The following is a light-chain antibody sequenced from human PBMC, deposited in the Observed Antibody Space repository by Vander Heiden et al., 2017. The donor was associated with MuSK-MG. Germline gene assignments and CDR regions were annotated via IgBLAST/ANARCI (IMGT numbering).Light chain of an antibody. J-gene: IGKJ2*01. CDR2: KVS. CDR1: QTRVHSDGNTS. CDR3: TQVF. Sequence: DIVMTQTRLPSPVTLGKPASISFRSSQTRVHSDGNTSLSWLQQRPGQPPRLLIYKVSNRFSGVPGRFSDSGAGTDFTLKISRVEAEDVGVYSCTQVFFGQGTKLEIK. V-gene: IGKV2-24*01.